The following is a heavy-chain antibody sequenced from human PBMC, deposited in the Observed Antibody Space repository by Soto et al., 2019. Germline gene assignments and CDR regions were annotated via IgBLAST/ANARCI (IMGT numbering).Heavy chain of an antibody. J-gene: IGHJ4*02. CDR3: ARGLRGVLDY. D-gene: IGHD5-12*01. V-gene: IGHV3-33*01. Sequence: GGTLRLSCVASGFNFGNFGMHWVRKAPGKGLEWLTVISNDENIKQDSVRGRFAIARATSKNTLYLHLTSLSAEDTAIYYCARGLRGVLDYWGQGTMVTVYS. CDR1: GFNFGNFG. CDR2: ISNDENIK.